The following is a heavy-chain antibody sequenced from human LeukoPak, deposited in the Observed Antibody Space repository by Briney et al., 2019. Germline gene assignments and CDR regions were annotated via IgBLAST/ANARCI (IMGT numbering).Heavy chain of an antibody. Sequence: SETLSLTCAVYGGSFSGYYWSWIRQPPGKGLEWIWEINHSGSTNYNPSLKSRVTISVDTSKNQFSLKLSSVTAADTAVYYCARLKGVAARRAAIDYWGQGTLVTVSS. J-gene: IGHJ4*02. CDR1: GGSFSGYY. V-gene: IGHV4-34*01. CDR3: ARLKGVAARRAAIDY. D-gene: IGHD6-6*01. CDR2: INHSGST.